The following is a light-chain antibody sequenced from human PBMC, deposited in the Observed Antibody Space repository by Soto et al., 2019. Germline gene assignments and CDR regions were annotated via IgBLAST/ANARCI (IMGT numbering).Light chain of an antibody. J-gene: IGKJ5*01. V-gene: IGKV1-39*01. CDR3: QQSYSTIT. CDR2: AAS. CDR1: QSISSY. Sequence: DIQMTQSPSSLSASVGDRVTITCLASQSISSYLNLYQQKPGKAPKLLIYAASSLQSGVPSRFSGSGSGTDFTLTISSLQPEDFATYYCQQSYSTITFGQGTRLEIK.